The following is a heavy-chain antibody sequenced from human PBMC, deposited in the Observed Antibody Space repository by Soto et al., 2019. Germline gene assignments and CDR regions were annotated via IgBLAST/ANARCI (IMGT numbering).Heavy chain of an antibody. CDR1: GDSIGSSNW. Sequence: PSETLSLTCAVSGDSIGSSNWWSWVRQPPGKGLEWIGEIYHSGATNYSPSLKSRITISPDTSNNQVSLQLNSVTPDDTAVYYCVRLIGNSWLDTWGQGTLVTVSS. CDR2: IYHSGAT. V-gene: IGHV4-4*02. J-gene: IGHJ5*02. CDR3: VRLIGNSWLDT. D-gene: IGHD2-8*01.